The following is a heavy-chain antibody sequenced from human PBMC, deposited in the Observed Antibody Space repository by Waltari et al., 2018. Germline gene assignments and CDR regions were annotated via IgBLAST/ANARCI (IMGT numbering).Heavy chain of an antibody. CDR2: ISSSSSYI. CDR1: GFTFSSYS. CDR3: ARGYTGYSSGWYDFDY. D-gene: IGHD6-19*01. J-gene: IGHJ4*02. Sequence: SCAASGFTFSSYSMNWVRQAPGKGLEWVSSISSSSSYIYYADSVKGRFTISRDNAKNSLYLQMNSLRAEDTAVYYCARGYTGYSSGWYDFDYWGQGTLVTVSS. V-gene: IGHV3-21*01.